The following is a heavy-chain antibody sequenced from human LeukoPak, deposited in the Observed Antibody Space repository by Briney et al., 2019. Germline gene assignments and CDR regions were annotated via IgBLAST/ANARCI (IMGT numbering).Heavy chain of an antibody. J-gene: IGHJ5*02. Sequence: SETLSLTCTVSGGSISSYYWSWIRQPPGKGLEWIGYIYYSGSTNYNPSLKSRVTISVDTSKNQFSLKLSSVTAADTAVYYCASTYCSSTSCYEDWFDPWGQGTLVTASS. D-gene: IGHD2-2*01. CDR1: GGSISSYY. CDR3: ASTYCSSTSCYEDWFDP. CDR2: IYYSGST. V-gene: IGHV4-59*01.